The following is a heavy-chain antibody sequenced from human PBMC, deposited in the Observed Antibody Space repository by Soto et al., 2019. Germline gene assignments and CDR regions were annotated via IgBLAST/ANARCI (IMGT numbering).Heavy chain of an antibody. CDR1: GGSISSYY. V-gene: IGHV4-59*01. J-gene: IGHJ6*02. CDR2: IYYSGST. Sequence: ASETLSLTCTVSGGSISSYYWSWIRQPPGKGLEWIGYIYYSGSTNYNPSLKSRVTISVDTSKNQFSLELSSVTAADTAVYYCARGPIEPGMDVWGQGTTVTVSS. CDR3: ARGPIEPGMDV.